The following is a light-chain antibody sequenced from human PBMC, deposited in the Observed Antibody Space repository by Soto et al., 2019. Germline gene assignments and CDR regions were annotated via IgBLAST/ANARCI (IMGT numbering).Light chain of an antibody. V-gene: IGKV3-15*01. J-gene: IGKJ4*01. Sequence: ENVLTPSPGTLSLSPGERATLSCRASESVSSNLAWYQQKPGQAPRLLIYGASTRATGIPPRFSGSGSGTEFTLSISSLQSTDFAVYYCQQYYDWPSLTFGGGTKVDIK. CDR2: GAS. CDR1: ESVSSN. CDR3: QQYYDWPSLT.